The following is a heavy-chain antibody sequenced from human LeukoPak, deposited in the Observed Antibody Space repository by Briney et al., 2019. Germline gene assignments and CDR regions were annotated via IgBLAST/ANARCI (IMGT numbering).Heavy chain of an antibody. D-gene: IGHD6-13*01. V-gene: IGHV4-39*01. CDR2: IYYSGGT. J-gene: IGHJ4*02. CDR1: GGSISSSSYY. Sequence: SETLSLTCTVSGGSISSSSYYWGWIRQPPGKGLEWIGSIYYSGGTYYNPSLKSRVTISVDTSKNQFSLKLSSVTAADTAVYYCARRTYSSSWPLPDYWGQGTLVTVSS. CDR3: ARRTYSSSWPLPDY.